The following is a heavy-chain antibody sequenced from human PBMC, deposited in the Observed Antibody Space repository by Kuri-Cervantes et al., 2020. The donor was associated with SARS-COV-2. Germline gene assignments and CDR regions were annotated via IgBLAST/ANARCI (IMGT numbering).Heavy chain of an antibody. J-gene: IGHJ3*02. CDR2: IYYSGST. D-gene: IGHD3-10*01. Sequence: GSLRLSCTVSGGSISSSSYYWGWIRQPPGEGLEWIGSIYYSGSTYYNPSLKSRVTISVDTSKNQFSLKLSSVTAADTAVYYCARDRPSNYYGSGSSLDAFDIWGQGTMVTVSS. V-gene: IGHV4-39*02. CDR3: ARDRPSNYYGSGSSLDAFDI. CDR1: GGSISSSSYY.